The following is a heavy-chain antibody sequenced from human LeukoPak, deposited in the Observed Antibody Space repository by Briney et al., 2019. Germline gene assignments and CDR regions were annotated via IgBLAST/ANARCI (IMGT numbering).Heavy chain of an antibody. J-gene: IGHJ4*02. CDR2: IIPIFGTA. Sequence: SVKVSCKASGGTFSSYAISWVRQAPGQGLEWMGGIIPIFGTANYAQKFQGRVTITADESTSTAYMELSSLRSEDTAAYYCARSPRITMIVVVTEPDYWGQGTLVTVSS. CDR3: ARSPRITMIVVVTEPDY. CDR1: GGTFSSYA. V-gene: IGHV1-69*13. D-gene: IGHD3-22*01.